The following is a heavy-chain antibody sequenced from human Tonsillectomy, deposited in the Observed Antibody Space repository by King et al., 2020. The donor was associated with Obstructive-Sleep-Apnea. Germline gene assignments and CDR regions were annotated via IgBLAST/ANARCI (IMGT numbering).Heavy chain of an antibody. D-gene: IGHD6-13*01. CDR3: AKEMIAAAATGGMDV. Sequence: VQLVESGGGVVQPGRSLRLSCAASGFTFSSYGMNWVRQAPGKGLEGGAVISYDGSNKYYADSVKGRFTVSRDNSKNTLYLQMNSLRPEDTAVYYCAKEMIAAAATGGMDVWGQGTTVTVSS. CDR1: GFTFSSYG. V-gene: IGHV3-30*18. CDR2: ISYDGSNK. J-gene: IGHJ6*02.